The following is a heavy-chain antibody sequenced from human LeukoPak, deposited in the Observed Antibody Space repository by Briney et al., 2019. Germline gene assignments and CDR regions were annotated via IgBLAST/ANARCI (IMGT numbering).Heavy chain of an antibody. Sequence: ASVKVSCKASGYTFTGHYLHWVRQAPGQGLEWMGWINPDNGGTNYAQKLQGRLTVTRDTSFSTAYMELSRLRSDDTAVYYCARARSGTGNDYWGQGTLVTVSS. CDR2: INPDNGGT. V-gene: IGHV1-2*02. D-gene: IGHD6-13*01. CDR3: ARARSGTGNDY. J-gene: IGHJ4*02. CDR1: GYTFTGHY.